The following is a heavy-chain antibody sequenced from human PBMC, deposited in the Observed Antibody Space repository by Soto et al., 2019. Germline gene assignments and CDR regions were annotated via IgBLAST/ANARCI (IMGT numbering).Heavy chain of an antibody. J-gene: IGHJ4*02. V-gene: IGHV5-10-1*01. CDR3: AIRTPSKDY. CDR1: GYSFTNYW. CDR2: IDPSDSYT. D-gene: IGHD1-7*01. Sequence: ESLKISCKGSGYSFTNYWINLVRQISGKGLEWMGRIDPSDSYTNYSPSFQGHVTISVDKSITTAYLQWSSLQASDTALYYCAIRTPSKDYWGQGTLVSVSS.